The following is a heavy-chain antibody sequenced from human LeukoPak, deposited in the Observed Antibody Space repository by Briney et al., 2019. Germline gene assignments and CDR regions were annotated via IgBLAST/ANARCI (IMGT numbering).Heavy chain of an antibody. D-gene: IGHD6-19*01. V-gene: IGHV3-9*01. CDR2: ISWNSGSI. CDR1: GFTFDDYA. CDR3: AKGRSGWYSSFDY. Sequence: PGRSLRLSCAASGFTFDDYAMHWVRQAPGKGLEWVSGISWNSGSIGYADSVNGRFTISRDNAKNSLYLQMNSLRAEDTALYYCAKGRSGWYSSFDYWGQGTLVSVSS. J-gene: IGHJ4*02.